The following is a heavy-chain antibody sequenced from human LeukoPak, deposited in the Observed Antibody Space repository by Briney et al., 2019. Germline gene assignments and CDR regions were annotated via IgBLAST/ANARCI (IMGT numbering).Heavy chain of an antibody. V-gene: IGHV3-23*01. D-gene: IGHD2-15*01. CDR2: VSGRGGGT. CDR1: GFTFSSYA. Sequence: QTGGSLRLSCEASGFTFSSYAMSWVRQAPGKGLEWVSGVSGRGGGTYYTDSVKGRFTISRDNSKNTLFLQMNSLRVEDTAVYYCANLRGRGAYACSGASCYSYWGQGTLVTVSP. J-gene: IGHJ4*02. CDR3: ANLRGRGAYACSGASCYSY.